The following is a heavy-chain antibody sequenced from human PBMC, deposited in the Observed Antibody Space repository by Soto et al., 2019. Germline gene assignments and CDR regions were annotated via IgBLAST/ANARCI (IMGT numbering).Heavy chain of an antibody. CDR1: GYTFTSYY. V-gene: IGHV1-46*01. D-gene: IGHD2-15*01. CDR3: ARDPVVVVVAATEDYYYGMDV. J-gene: IGHJ6*02. Sequence: QVQLVQSGAEVKKPGASVKVSCKASGYTFTSYYMHWVRQAPGQGLEWMGIINPSGGSTSYAQKCQGRVTMTRDTSTSTVYMELSSLRSEDTAVYYCARDPVVVVVAATEDYYYGMDVWGQGTTVTVSS. CDR2: INPSGGST.